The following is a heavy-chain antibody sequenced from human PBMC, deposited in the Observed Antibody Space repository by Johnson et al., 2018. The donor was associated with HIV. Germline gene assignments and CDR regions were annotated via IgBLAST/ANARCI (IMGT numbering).Heavy chain of an antibody. J-gene: IGHJ3*02. CDR2: IYSGGST. D-gene: IGHD6-13*01. V-gene: IGHV3-20*04. CDR3: ARDIARRGGAAFDI. Sequence: VQLVESGGGVVRPGGSLRLSCAASGFTFDDYGMSWVRQAPGKGLEWVSVIYSGGSTSYADSVKGRFTISRDNSNNTLYLQMNSLKPEDTAVYFCARDIARRGGAAFDIWGQGTMVTVSS. CDR1: GFTFDDYG.